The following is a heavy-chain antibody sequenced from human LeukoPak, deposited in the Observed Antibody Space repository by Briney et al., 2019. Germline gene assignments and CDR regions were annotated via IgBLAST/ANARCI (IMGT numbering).Heavy chain of an antibody. Sequence: GGSLRLSCAASGFTFDDYAMHWVRQAPGKGLEWVSGINWKSGNIGYADSVKGRFTISRDNAKNSLYLQMNSLRAEDTALYYCTKDITPYYDYVWGSYRSFDYWGQGTLVTVSS. V-gene: IGHV3-9*01. D-gene: IGHD3-16*02. CDR1: GFTFDDYA. CDR3: TKDITPYYDYVWGSYRSFDY. J-gene: IGHJ4*02. CDR2: INWKSGNI.